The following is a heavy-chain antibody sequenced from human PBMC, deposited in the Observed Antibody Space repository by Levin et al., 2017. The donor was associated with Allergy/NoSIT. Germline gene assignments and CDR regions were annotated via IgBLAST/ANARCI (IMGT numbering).Heavy chain of an antibody. CDR2: IRSTGSPI. J-gene: IGHJ3*02. CDR3: VRDKDWAFDI. D-gene: IGHD3-9*01. V-gene: IGHV3-48*02. CDR1: GFTFSSDP. Sequence: GGSLRLSCAASGFTFSSDPMNWVRQVPGKGLEWISHIRSTGSPIFYANSVEGRFTISRDNAKNSLYLQMNSLRDEDTAVYYCVRDKDWAFDIWGQGTVVTVSS.